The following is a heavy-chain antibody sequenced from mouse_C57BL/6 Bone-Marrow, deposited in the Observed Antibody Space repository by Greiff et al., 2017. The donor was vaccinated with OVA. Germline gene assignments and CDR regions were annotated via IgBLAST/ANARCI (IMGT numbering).Heavy chain of an antibody. D-gene: IGHD2-3*01. J-gene: IGHJ3*01. Sequence: QVQLQQPGAELVKPGASVKLSCKASGYTFTSYWMHWVKQRPGQGLEWIGMIRPNSGSTNYNEKFKSKATLTVDKSSSTAYMQLSSLTSEDSAVYYCARGIYDGYYEGFSYWGQGTLVTVSA. V-gene: IGHV1-64*01. CDR1: GYTFTSYW. CDR2: IRPNSGST. CDR3: ARGIYDGYYEGFSY.